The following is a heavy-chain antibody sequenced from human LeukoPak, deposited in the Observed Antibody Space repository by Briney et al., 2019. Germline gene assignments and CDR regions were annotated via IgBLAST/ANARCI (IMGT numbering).Heavy chain of an antibody. V-gene: IGHV4-30-2*01. Sequence: SETLSLTCAVSGGSISSGGYSWSWIRQRPGKGLEWIGYIYHSGSTYYNPSLKSRVTISVDRSKNQFSLKLSSVTAADTAVYYCARVGYYGSGSYTRSYFDYWGQGTLVTVSS. CDR3: ARVGYYGSGSYTRSYFDY. CDR2: IYHSGST. CDR1: GGSISSGGYS. D-gene: IGHD3-10*01. J-gene: IGHJ4*02.